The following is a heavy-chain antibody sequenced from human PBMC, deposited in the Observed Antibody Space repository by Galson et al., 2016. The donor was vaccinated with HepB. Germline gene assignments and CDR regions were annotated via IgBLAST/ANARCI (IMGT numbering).Heavy chain of an antibody. J-gene: IGHJ4*02. D-gene: IGHD3-10*01. CDR2: IKEDGSDK. CDR1: GFIFRSYW. V-gene: IGHV3-7*05. Sequence: SLRLSCAASGFIFRSYWMSWVRQAPGEGLEWVAKIKEDGSDKFYVDSVKGRFTISRDNAKNSLYLQMSNLRAEDTAVYYCARGAGAGYWGQGTLVAVSS. CDR3: ARGAGAGY.